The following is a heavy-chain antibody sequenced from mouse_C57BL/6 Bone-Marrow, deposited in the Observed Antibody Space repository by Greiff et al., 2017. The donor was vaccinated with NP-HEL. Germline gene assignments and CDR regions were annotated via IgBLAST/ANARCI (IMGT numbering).Heavy chain of an antibody. J-gene: IGHJ4*01. CDR3: ARSGHRSRHYYVYDGYYAMDY. CDR1: GYTFTSYW. V-gene: IGHV1-72*01. D-gene: IGHD2-2*01. Sequence: QVQLQQPGAELVKPGASVKLSCKASGYTFTSYWMHWVKQRPGRGLEWIGRIDPNSGGTKYNEKFKSKATLTVDKPSSTAYMQLSSLTSEDSAVDYFARSGHRSRHYYVYDGYYAMDYWGQGTSVTVSS. CDR2: IDPNSGGT.